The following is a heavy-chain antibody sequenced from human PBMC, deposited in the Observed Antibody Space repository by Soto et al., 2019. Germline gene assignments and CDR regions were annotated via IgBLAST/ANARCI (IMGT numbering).Heavy chain of an antibody. D-gene: IGHD6-13*01. CDR1: VFTFSSSA. CDR3: AKAPVIAASVVPPDY. J-gene: IGHJ4*02. V-gene: IGHV3-23*01. Sequence: GGSLRLSCAASVFTFSSSAMNWVRQAPGKGLEWVSAISGSGGSTYYADSVKGRFTISRDNSKNTLYLQMNSLRAEDTAVYYCAKAPVIAASVVPPDYWGQGTLVTVSS. CDR2: ISGSGGST.